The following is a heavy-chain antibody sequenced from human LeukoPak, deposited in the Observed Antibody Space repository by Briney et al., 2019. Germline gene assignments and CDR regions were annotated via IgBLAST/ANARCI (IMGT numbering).Heavy chain of an antibody. V-gene: IGHV3-30*02. Sequence: PGGSLRLSCAASGFTFSTYGMHWVRQAPGKGLEWVAYIQYDRSNQQYAGSVKGRFTISRDNSKNTLYLQVNSLRVEDTAVYYCAKAGLSRFDYWGQGTLVTVSS. CDR2: IQYDRSNQ. CDR1: GFTFSTYG. J-gene: IGHJ4*02. CDR3: AKAGLSRFDY.